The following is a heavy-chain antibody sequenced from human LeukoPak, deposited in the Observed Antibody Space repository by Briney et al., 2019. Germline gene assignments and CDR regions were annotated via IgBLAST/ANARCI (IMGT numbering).Heavy chain of an antibody. CDR3: TRALSGWTGYSDF. D-gene: IGHD6-19*01. V-gene: IGHV3-49*04. CDR2: IRSEEYGGTP. CDR1: GFTFGDYA. Sequence: QPGGSLRLSCRGSGFTFGDYAVTWVRQAPGKGLQWVGFIRSEEYGGTPDYATSVKGRFTISRENSESAAYLQINSLRTEDTAVYYCTRALSGWTGYSDFWGQGTVVTVSS. J-gene: IGHJ4*02.